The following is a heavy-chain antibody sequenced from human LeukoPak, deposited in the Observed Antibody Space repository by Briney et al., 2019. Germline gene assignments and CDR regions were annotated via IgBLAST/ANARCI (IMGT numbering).Heavy chain of an antibody. D-gene: IGHD1-26*01. CDR2: INHSGST. Sequence: SETLSLTCAVYGGSFSGYYWSWIRQPPGKGLEWIGEINHSGSTNYNPSLKSRVTISVDTSKNQFSLKLSSVTAADTAVYYCARGNSMGATDYWGQGTLDTVSS. V-gene: IGHV4-34*01. CDR1: GGSFSGYY. CDR3: ARGNSMGATDY. J-gene: IGHJ4*02.